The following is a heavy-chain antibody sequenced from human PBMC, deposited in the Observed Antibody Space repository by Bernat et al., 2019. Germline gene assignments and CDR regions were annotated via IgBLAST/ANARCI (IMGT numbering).Heavy chain of an antibody. V-gene: IGHV3-48*01. Sequence: EVQLVESGGGLVQPGGSLRLSCAASGFTFSSYSMNWVRQAPGKGLEWVSYISSSSSTIYYAVSVKGRFTISRDNAKNSLYLQMNSLRAEDTAVYYCAREDDWNYSGFYYYYGMDVWGQGTTVTVSS. D-gene: IGHD1-7*01. CDR1: GFTFSSYS. CDR3: AREDDWNYSGFYYYYGMDV. J-gene: IGHJ6*02. CDR2: ISSSSSTI.